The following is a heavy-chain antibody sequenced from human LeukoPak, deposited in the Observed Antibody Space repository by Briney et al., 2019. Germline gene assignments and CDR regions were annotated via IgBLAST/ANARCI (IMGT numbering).Heavy chain of an antibody. D-gene: IGHD3-3*01. CDR3: ARDPTRITIFGVVIGSDY. Sequence: GGSLRLSCAASGFTFSSYSMNWVRQAPGKGLEWVSSISSSSSYIYYADSVKGRFTISRDNAKNSLYLQMNSLRAEDTAVYYCARDPTRITIFGVVIGSDYWGQGTPVTVSS. CDR1: GFTFSSYS. J-gene: IGHJ4*02. V-gene: IGHV3-21*01. CDR2: ISSSSSYI.